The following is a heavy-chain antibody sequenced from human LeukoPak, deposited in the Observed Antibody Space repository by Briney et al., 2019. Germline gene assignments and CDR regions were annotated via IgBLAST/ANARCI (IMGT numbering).Heavy chain of an antibody. V-gene: IGHV4-59*01. Sequence: PSETLSLTCTVSGGSISSYYWSWIRQPPGKGLEWIGYLYYSGSTNYNPSLKSRVTISVDTSKNQFSLKLSSVTAADTAVYYCARDSDDSSGYNWFDPWGQGTLVTVSS. CDR1: GGSISSYY. D-gene: IGHD3-22*01. CDR2: LYYSGST. CDR3: ARDSDDSSGYNWFDP. J-gene: IGHJ5*02.